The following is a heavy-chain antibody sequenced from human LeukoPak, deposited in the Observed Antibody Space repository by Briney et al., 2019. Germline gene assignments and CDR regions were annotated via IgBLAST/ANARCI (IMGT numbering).Heavy chain of an antibody. CDR3: ARVVWVGLRGPLLFAFDI. CDR1: GGSISSYY. J-gene: IGHJ3*02. D-gene: IGHD2-2*01. CDR2: IYTGGST. Sequence: SETLSLTCSVSGGSISSYYWSWIRQPPGKGLDWIGYIYTGGSTIYNPALQSQATISVDTSKNHCSLKLSSVPAADTAVYCCARVVWVGLRGPLLFAFDIWGEGTMVTVSS. V-gene: IGHV4-4*09.